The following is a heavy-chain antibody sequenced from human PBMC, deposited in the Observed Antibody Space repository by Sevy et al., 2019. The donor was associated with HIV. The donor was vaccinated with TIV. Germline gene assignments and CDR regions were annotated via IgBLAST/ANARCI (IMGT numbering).Heavy chain of an antibody. D-gene: IGHD3-10*01. CDR2: IKVGGDT. Sequence: GGSLRLSCAASGFNFRNSVMSWIRQAPGEGLEWVSTIKVGGDTHYTDSVKGRFTIYRDNSKNTLSLQMNSLTAEDTAVYYCAKTVAYGTTWFGKVEDWDQGALVTVSS. CDR3: AKTVAYGTTWFGKVED. V-gene: IGHV3-23*01. J-gene: IGHJ4*02. CDR1: GFNFRNSV.